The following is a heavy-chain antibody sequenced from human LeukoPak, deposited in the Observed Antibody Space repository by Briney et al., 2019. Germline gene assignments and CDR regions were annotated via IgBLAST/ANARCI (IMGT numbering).Heavy chain of an antibody. D-gene: IGHD3-22*01. V-gene: IGHV4-34*01. Sequence: SETLSLTCAVYGGSFSGYYWSWIRQPPGKGLEWIGEINHSGSTNYNPSLKSRVTISVDTSKNQFSLKLSSVTAADTAVYYCARHEDGYYYDSSGYYFDYWGQGTLVTVSS. CDR1: GGSFSGYY. CDR2: INHSGST. J-gene: IGHJ4*02. CDR3: ARHEDGYYYDSSGYYFDY.